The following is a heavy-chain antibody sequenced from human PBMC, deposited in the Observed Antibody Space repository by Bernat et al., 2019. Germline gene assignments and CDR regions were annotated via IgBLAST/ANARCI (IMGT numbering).Heavy chain of an antibody. J-gene: IGHJ6*02. V-gene: IGHV3-30*02. CDR2: TRYDGDNK. CDR3: AKDGGRGIQLGEFGTLGMDV. Sequence: QVQLVESGGGVVQPGGSLRLSCAASGFTFRNYGMHWVRQTPTKGLEWVAFTRYDGDNKYYLDSVKGRFTISRDNSKNTLYLQMNSLRTEDTAVYYCAKDGGRGIQLGEFGTLGMDVWGQGTTVTVSS. CDR1: GFTFRNYG. D-gene: IGHD3-16*01.